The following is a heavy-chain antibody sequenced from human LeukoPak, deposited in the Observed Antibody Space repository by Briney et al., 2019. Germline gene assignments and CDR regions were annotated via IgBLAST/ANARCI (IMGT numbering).Heavy chain of an antibody. J-gene: IGHJ4*02. CDR1: GYTFTGYY. V-gene: IGHV1-2*02. Sequence: ASVKVSCKASGYTFTGYYMHWVRQAPGQGLEWMGWINPNSGGTNYAQKFQGRVTMTRDTSISTAYMELSRLRSDDTAVYYCAGAPPPRTDDNDDYGDYEGDWYYFDYWGQGTLVTVSS. CDR3: AGAPPPRTDDNDDYGDYEGDWYYFDY. D-gene: IGHD4-17*01. CDR2: INPNSGGT.